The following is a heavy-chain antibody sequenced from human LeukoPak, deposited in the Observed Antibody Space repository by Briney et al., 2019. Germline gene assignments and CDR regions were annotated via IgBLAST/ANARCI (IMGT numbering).Heavy chain of an antibody. CDR1: GFTVSSNY. Sequence: GGSLRLSCAASGFTVSSNYMNWVRQAPGKGLEWVSSISSSSSYIYYADSVKGRLTISRDNAKNSLYLQMNSLRAEDTAVYYCARDDYYGSGSSWSDYYMDVWGKGTTVTISS. CDR3: ARDDYYGSGSSWSDYYMDV. CDR2: ISSSSSYI. D-gene: IGHD3-10*01. V-gene: IGHV3-21*06. J-gene: IGHJ6*03.